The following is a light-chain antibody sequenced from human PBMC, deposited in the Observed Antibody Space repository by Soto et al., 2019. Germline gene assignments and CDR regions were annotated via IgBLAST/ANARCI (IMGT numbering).Light chain of an antibody. CDR1: SGNIASNF. V-gene: IGLV6-57*01. J-gene: IGLJ2*01. Sequence: NFMLTQPHSVSESPGKTVTISCTRSSGNIASNFVQWFQQRPGSFPTTVSYEDDQRPSGVPDRFSGSIDISSNSASLTISGLRTEDEADYYCHSYDTTNQVFGGGTKLTVL. CDR2: EDD. CDR3: HSYDTTNQV.